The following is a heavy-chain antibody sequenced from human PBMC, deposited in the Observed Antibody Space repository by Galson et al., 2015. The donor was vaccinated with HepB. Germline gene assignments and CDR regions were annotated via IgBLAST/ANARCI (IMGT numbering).Heavy chain of an antibody. D-gene: IGHD3-16*01. CDR2: IGGGGST. Sequence: SLRLSCAASGFTFNSYAMIWVRQAPGKGLEWVAAIGGGGSTSYAESVKGRFTISRDNSKNMVFLQMYSLRAEDTAVYYCAKGDVWGSAALNYGMDVWGRGTTVTVSS. CDR1: GFTFNSYA. V-gene: IGHV3-23*01. J-gene: IGHJ6*02. CDR3: AKGDVWGSAALNYGMDV.